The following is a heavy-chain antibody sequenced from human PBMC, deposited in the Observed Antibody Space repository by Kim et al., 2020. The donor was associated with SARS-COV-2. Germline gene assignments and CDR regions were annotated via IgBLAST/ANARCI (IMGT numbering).Heavy chain of an antibody. CDR1: GGSISSSSYY. D-gene: IGHD1-26*01. CDR2: IYYSGST. Sequence: SETLSLTCTVSGGSISSSSYYWGWIRQPPGKGLEWIGSIYYSGSTYYNPSLKSRVTISVDTSKNQFSLKLSSVTAADTAVYYCARDLGWELPYYFDYWGQGTLVTVSS. V-gene: IGHV4-39*07. J-gene: IGHJ4*02. CDR3: ARDLGWELPYYFDY.